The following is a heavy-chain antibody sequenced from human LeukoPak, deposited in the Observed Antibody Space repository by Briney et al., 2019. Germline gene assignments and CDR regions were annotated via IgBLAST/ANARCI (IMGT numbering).Heavy chain of an antibody. CDR2: IYCSGST. CDR1: GGSINSSSYY. Sequence: PSETLSLTCTVSGGSINSSSYYWGWIRQPPGKGLEWIGSIYCSGSTYYNPSLKSRVTISVDTSKNQFSLKLSSVTAADTAVYYCARETSRYCSGGSCPYLDYWGQGTLVTVSS. J-gene: IGHJ4*02. CDR3: ARETSRYCSGGSCPYLDY. V-gene: IGHV4-39*02. D-gene: IGHD2-15*01.